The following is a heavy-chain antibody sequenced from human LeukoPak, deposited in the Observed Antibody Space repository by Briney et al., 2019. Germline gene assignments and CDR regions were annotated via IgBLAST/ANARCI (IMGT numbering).Heavy chain of an antibody. D-gene: IGHD3-22*01. Sequence: GGSLRLSCAASGFTVSSNYMSWVRQAPGKGLEGVSVIYSGGSTYYADSVKGRFTISRDNSKNTLYLQMNSLRAEDTAVYYCARGYYCDSRTTDAFDIWGQGTMVTVSS. J-gene: IGHJ3*02. CDR2: IYSGGST. V-gene: IGHV3-66*01. CDR1: GFTVSSNY. CDR3: ARGYYCDSRTTDAFDI.